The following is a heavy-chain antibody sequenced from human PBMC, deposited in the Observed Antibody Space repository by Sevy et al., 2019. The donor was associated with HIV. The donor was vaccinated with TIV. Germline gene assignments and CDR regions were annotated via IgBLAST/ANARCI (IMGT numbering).Heavy chain of an antibody. D-gene: IGHD6-13*01. J-gene: IGHJ4*02. CDR1: GFTFSYSG. CDR2: IQYDGRNR. Sequence: GGSLRLSCAASGFTFSYSGMHWVRQTPGKGLEWVTFIQYDGRNRYYADSVKGRFTISRDNSKNTLYLQMNSLRGDDTAVYYCAENTAAVGTGGFDYWGQGALVTVSS. V-gene: IGHV3-30*02. CDR3: AENTAAVGTGGFDY.